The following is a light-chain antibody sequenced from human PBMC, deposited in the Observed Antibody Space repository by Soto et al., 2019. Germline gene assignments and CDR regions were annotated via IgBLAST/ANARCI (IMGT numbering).Light chain of an antibody. CDR3: QQYGSSGT. V-gene: IGKV3-20*01. Sequence: EIVWTQSPGTLSLSPGERASLSCRASQSVSSNYLAWFQQEPGQAPRLLISTASSRATGIPDRFSGSGSGTDFTLTITRLEPEDFAVYYCQQYGSSGTFGQGTKVDIK. J-gene: IGKJ1*01. CDR1: QSVSSNY. CDR2: TAS.